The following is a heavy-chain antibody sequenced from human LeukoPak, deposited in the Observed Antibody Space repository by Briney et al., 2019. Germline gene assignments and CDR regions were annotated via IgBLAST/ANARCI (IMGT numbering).Heavy chain of an antibody. V-gene: IGHV3-23*01. CDR3: ATETSRIGGSMASFDY. Sequence: GGTLRLSCAASGFTFSSYGLSWVRQAPGNGLEWVSGISGSVGSTNYADPVKGRFTISRDNSKNTLYLQMHSLSAEDTAVYYCATETSRIGGSMASFDYWGQGPVVTVS. CDR1: GFTFSSYG. CDR2: ISGSVGST. D-gene: IGHD1-26*01. J-gene: IGHJ4*02.